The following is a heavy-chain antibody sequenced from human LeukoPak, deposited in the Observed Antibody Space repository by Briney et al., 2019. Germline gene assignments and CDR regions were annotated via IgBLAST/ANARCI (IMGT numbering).Heavy chain of an antibody. CDR2: INPSGGST. D-gene: IGHD2-21*02. CDR1: GYTFITYY. CDR3: ARSRLLLDY. V-gene: IGHV1-46*01. Sequence: ASVKVSCKASGYTFITYYVHWVRQAPGQGLEWMGVINPSGGSTNYAQKFQGRVTMIGDTSTSTVYMELSSLRSEDTAVYYCARSRLLLDYWGQGTLVTVSS. J-gene: IGHJ4*02.